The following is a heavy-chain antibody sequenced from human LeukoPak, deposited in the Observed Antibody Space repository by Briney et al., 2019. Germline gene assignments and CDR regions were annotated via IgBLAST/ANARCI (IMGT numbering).Heavy chain of an antibody. CDR3: TTVLSSNRYNLCDY. D-gene: IGHD6-13*01. J-gene: IGHJ4*02. CDR2: INQVASEK. Sequence: GGSLRLSCAASGFTISFYWMSWVRQAPGKRLEWVANINQVASEKNYVDSVKGRFTISRDNAKNSRYLQMNSVRAEDTAMYYCTTVLSSNRYNLCDYWGQGTLVTVSS. CDR1: GFTISFYW. V-gene: IGHV3-7*02.